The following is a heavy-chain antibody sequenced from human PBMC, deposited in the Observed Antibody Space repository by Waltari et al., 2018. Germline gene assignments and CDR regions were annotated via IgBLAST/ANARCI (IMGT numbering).Heavy chain of an antibody. D-gene: IGHD2-2*03. CDR1: GYSINSGYY. CDR3: SRQVLGYCTSAACRRLES. Sequence: QVQLQESGPGLVKPSETLSLTCDVSGYSINSGYYWGWIRQSPGKGLEWIATIYHAGDTFYNPSLKSHVTISMDTSKNQFSLKLNSVTAADTAVYFCSRQVLGYCTSAACRRLESWGQGTLVTVSS. J-gene: IGHJ4*02. CDR2: IYHAGDT. V-gene: IGHV4-38-2*01.